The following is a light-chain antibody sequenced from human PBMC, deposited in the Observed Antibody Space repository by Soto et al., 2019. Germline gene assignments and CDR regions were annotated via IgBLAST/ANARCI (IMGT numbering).Light chain of an antibody. V-gene: IGKV1D-8*03. CDR3: QQTYSSLIT. Sequence: VIWMTQSPSLLSASTGDRVTISCRMSQGISSYLAWYQQIPGKAPNLLIYAVARLQSGVPSRFSAIGSGTDFTLTITSLQPEDFATYYCQQTYSSLITFGQGTRLEIK. CDR2: AVA. CDR1: QGISSY. J-gene: IGKJ5*01.